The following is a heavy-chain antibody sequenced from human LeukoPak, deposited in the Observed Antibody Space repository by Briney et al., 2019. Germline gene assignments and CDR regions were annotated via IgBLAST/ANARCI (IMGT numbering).Heavy chain of an antibody. Sequence: GESLKISCRGSGYSFTIYWIGWVRQMPGKGLEWMGIIYPGDSDTRYSPSFQGQVTISADKSISTAYLQWSSLKASDTAMYYCAGQRYSSSWSDFDYWGQGTLVTVSS. J-gene: IGHJ4*02. CDR3: AGQRYSSSWSDFDY. CDR1: GYSFTIYW. CDR2: IYPGDSDT. V-gene: IGHV5-51*01. D-gene: IGHD6-13*01.